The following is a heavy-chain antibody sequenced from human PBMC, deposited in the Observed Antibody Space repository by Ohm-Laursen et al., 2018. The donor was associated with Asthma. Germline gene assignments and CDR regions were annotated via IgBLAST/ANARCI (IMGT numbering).Heavy chain of an antibody. D-gene: IGHD4-17*01. V-gene: IGHV1-69*01. CDR2: IIPIFGTA. Sequence: SSVKVSCKASGGTFSSYAISWVRQAPGQGLEWMGGIIPIFGTANYAQKFQGRVTITADESTSTAYMELSSLRSEDTAVYYCARWGSYGDYEYYFDYWGQGTLVTVSS. CDR3: ARWGSYGDYEYYFDY. CDR1: GGTFSSYA. J-gene: IGHJ4*02.